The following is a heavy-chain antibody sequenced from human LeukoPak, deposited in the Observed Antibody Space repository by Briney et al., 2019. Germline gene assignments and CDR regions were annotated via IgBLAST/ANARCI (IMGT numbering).Heavy chain of an antibody. V-gene: IGHV1-18*01. Sequence: ASVKVSCKASGYTFTSYGISWVRQAPGQGLEWMGWISAYNGNTNYAQKLQGRVTMTTDTSTSTAYMELRSLRSDDTAVYYCARDLSSPTYGSGSPWGQGTLVTVSS. D-gene: IGHD3-10*01. CDR1: GYTFTSYG. CDR2: ISAYNGNT. CDR3: ARDLSSPTYGSGSP. J-gene: IGHJ5*02.